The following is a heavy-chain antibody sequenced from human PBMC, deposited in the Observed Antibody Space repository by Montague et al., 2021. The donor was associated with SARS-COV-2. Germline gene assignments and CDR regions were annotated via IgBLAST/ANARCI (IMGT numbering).Heavy chain of an antibody. D-gene: IGHD3-3*01. CDR2: IYYSGST. Sequence: SETLSLTCTVSGGSISSSSHYWGWIRQPPGKGLEWIGSIYYSGSTYYNPSLKSRVTISVDTSKNLFSPKLSSVTAADTAVYYCARHFCCCHRGQRHAVDFGGQGTMVTVSS. J-gene: IGHJ3*01. CDR1: GGSISSSSHY. V-gene: IGHV4-39*01. CDR3: ARHFCCCHRGQRHAVDF.